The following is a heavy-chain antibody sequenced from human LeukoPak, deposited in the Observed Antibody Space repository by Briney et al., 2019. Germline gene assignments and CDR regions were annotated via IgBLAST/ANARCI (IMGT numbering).Heavy chain of an antibody. CDR3: ARDGDYDILTGYLNGDAFDI. V-gene: IGHV3-23*01. D-gene: IGHD3-9*01. CDR2: ISGSGGST. J-gene: IGHJ3*02. CDR1: GFTFSSYA. Sequence: PGGPLRLSCAASGFTFSSYAMSWVRQAPGKGLEWVSAISGSGGSTYYADSVKGRFTISRDNAKNSLYLQMNSLRAEDTAVYYCARDGDYDILTGYLNGDAFDIWGQGTMVTVSS.